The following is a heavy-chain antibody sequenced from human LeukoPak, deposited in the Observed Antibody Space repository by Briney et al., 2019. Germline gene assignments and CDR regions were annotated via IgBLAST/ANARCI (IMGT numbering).Heavy chain of an antibody. CDR2: FDPEDGET. CDR3: ARGVYQLLTDSTFDY. Sequence: ASVKVSCKVSGYTLTELSMHWVRQAPGKGLEWMGGFDPEDGETIYAQKFQGRVTMTRDTSTSTVYMELSSLRSEDTAVYYCARGVYQLLTDSTFDYWGQGTLVTVSS. CDR1: GYTLTELS. D-gene: IGHD2-2*01. V-gene: IGHV1-24*01. J-gene: IGHJ4*02.